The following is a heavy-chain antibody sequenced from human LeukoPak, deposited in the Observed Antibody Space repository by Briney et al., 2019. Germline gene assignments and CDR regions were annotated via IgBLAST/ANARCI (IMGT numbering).Heavy chain of an antibody. CDR1: GGSISSYY. CDR3: ARSLTGSYFTDC. J-gene: IGHJ4*02. D-gene: IGHD3-9*01. Sequence: SETLSLTCTVSGGSISSYYWSWIRQPPGKGLEWIGYISYSGSTNYNPSLKSRVTISVDTSKNQFSLRLSSVTAADTVVYYCARSLTGSYFTDCWGQGTLVTVSS. CDR2: ISYSGST. V-gene: IGHV4-59*01.